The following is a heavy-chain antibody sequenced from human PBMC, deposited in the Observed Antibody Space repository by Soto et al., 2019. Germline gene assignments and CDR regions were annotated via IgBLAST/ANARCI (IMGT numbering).Heavy chain of an antibody. J-gene: IGHJ6*02. D-gene: IGHD1-7*01. Sequence: PGGSLRLSCAASGFTFSSYGMHWVRQAPGKGLEWVAVISYDGSNKYYADSVKGRFTISRDNSKNTLYLQMNSLRAEDTAVYYCAKDGSVELLFYYYGMDVWGQGTTVTVSS. CDR2: ISYDGSNK. CDR3: AKDGSVELLFYYYGMDV. CDR1: GFTFSSYG. V-gene: IGHV3-30*18.